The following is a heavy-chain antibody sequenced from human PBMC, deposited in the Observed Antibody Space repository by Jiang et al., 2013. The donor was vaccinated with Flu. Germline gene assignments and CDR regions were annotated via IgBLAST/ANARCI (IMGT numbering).Heavy chain of an antibody. V-gene: IGHV3-21*01. CDR1: GFTFSSYS. CDR2: ISSSSNYI. J-gene: IGHJ5*02. D-gene: IGHD3-10*01. CDR3: ARADYYGSGSYNH. Sequence: VQLVESGGGLVKPGGSLRLSCAASGFTFSSYSMNWVRQAPGKGLEWVPSISSSSNYIYYADSVKGRFTISRDNADNSLYLQMDSLRGEDTAVYFCARADYYGSGSYNHWGQGTLVTVSS.